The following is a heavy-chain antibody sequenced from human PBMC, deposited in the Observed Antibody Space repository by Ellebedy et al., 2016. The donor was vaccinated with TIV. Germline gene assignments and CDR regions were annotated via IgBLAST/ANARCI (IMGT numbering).Heavy chain of an antibody. CDR2: ISSSGSTI. Sequence: GESLKISXAASGFTFSDYYMSWIRQAPGKGLEWVSYISSSGSTIYYADSVKGRFTISRDNAKNSLYLQMNSLRAEDTAVYYCARAGGGSYYYREFDYWGQGTLVTVSS. J-gene: IGHJ4*02. V-gene: IGHV3-11*01. D-gene: IGHD1-26*01. CDR3: ARAGGGSYYYREFDY. CDR1: GFTFSDYY.